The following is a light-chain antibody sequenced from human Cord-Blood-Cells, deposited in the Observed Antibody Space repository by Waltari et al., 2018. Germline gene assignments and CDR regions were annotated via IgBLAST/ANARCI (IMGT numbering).Light chain of an antibody. CDR3: QQRSNWPPRT. J-gene: IGKJ4*01. CDR2: DAS. CDR1: QSVSSY. Sequence: EIVLTQSPATLSLSPGERATLSCRASQSVSSYLAWYQQKPGQAPRLLIYDASNRATGIPARFRGSGSGTDFTLTISSLEPEDFAVYYCQQRSNWPPRTFGGGTKVEIK. V-gene: IGKV3-11*01.